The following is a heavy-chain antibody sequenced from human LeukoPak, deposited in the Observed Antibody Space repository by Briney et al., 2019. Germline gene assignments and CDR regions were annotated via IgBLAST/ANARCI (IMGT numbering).Heavy chain of an antibody. D-gene: IGHD3/OR15-3a*01. CDR1: GYTLTELS. CDR3: ARDSTLAWGDCWFDP. J-gene: IGHJ5*02. V-gene: IGHV1-24*01. Sequence: ASVKVSCKVSGYTLTELSMHWVRQAPGKGLEWMGGFDPEDGETIYAQKFQGRVTLTRDTSASTAFMDLSSLRSEDTALYYCARDSTLAWGDCWFDPWGQGTLVTVSS. CDR2: FDPEDGET.